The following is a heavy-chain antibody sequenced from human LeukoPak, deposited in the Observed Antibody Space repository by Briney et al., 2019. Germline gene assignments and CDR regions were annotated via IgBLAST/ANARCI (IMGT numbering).Heavy chain of an antibody. CDR1: GFTISSHG. V-gene: IGHV3-30*18. D-gene: IGHD6-19*01. Sequence: GTSLRLSCAVSGFTISSHGTHWVRQAPGKGLEWVAMISYDGKSKYYGDSVQGRFIISRDNSKNTLYLQMDSLRAEDTATYYCAKDWGSSGWYNYFDPWGQGTLVTVSS. J-gene: IGHJ5*02. CDR3: AKDWGSSGWYNYFDP. CDR2: ISYDGKSK.